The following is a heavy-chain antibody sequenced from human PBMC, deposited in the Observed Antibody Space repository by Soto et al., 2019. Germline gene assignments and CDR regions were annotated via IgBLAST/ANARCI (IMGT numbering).Heavy chain of an antibody. V-gene: IGHV1-3*01. CDR3: ARDTLYDSSGYYYVGYNWFDP. Sequence: ASVKVSCKASGYTFTSYAMHWVRQAPGQRLEWMGWINAGNGNTKYSQKFQGRVTITRDTSASTAYMELSSLRSEDTAVYYCARDTLYDSSGYYYVGYNWFDPWGQGTLVTGSS. D-gene: IGHD3-22*01. CDR2: INAGNGNT. J-gene: IGHJ5*02. CDR1: GYTFTSYA.